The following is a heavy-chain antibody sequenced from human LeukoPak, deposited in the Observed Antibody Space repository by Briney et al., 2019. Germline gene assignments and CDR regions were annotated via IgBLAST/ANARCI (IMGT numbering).Heavy chain of an antibody. CDR3: TRMTAGHDY. J-gene: IGHJ4*02. CDR2: INHSGYT. Sequence: SETLSLTCAVSGVSFNDYYWSWVRQTPGKGLEWIGEINHSGYTNDSPSLKSRVTLSIDTSRKQFSLNLRSVTVVDTGIYYCTRMTAGHDYWGQGTLVTVSS. V-gene: IGHV4-34*01. CDR1: GVSFNDYY. D-gene: IGHD2-21*02.